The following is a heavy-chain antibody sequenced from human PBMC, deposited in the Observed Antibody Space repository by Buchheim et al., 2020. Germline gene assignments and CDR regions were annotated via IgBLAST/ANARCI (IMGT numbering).Heavy chain of an antibody. J-gene: IGHJ4*02. CDR2: IKCKTVVVTT. D-gene: IGHD6-19*01. CDR1: GFTFSNAW. CDR3: TTAGYSSR. V-gene: IGHV3-15*01. Sequence: EVQLVESGGGLVKPGGSLRLSCAASGFTFSNAWMSWVRQAPGKGLEWVGRIKCKTVVVTTDYAAPVNGRFTIRRDDAKNTLYLQMNTLKTEHTHEYYCTTAGYSSRWSQGTL.